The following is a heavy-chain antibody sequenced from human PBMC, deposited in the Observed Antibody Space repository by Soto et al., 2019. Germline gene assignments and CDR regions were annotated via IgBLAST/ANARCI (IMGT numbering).Heavy chain of an antibody. D-gene: IGHD3-10*01. CDR1: GCSISSYY. CDR3: ARHNYGSGSTYFDY. Sequence: SETLPLTWSFSGCSISSYYWSWIRQPPGKGLEWIGYIYYSGSTNYNPSLKSRVTISVDTSKNQFSLKLNSMTAADTAVYYCARHNYGSGSTYFDYWGQGTLVTVSS. J-gene: IGHJ4*02. CDR2: IYYSGST. V-gene: IGHV4-59*08.